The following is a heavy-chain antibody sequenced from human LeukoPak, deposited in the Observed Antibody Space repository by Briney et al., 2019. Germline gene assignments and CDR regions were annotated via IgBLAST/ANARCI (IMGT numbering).Heavy chain of an antibody. J-gene: IGHJ4*02. CDR2: ISYDGSNK. Sequence: PGGSLRLSCAASGFTFSSYGMHWVRQAPGKGLEWVAVISYDGSNKYYADSVKGRFTISRDNSKNTLYLQMNSLRAEDTAVYYCARETGSGSFDYWGQGTLVTVSS. CDR3: ARETGSGSFDY. CDR1: GFTFSSYG. D-gene: IGHD3-10*01. V-gene: IGHV3-30*03.